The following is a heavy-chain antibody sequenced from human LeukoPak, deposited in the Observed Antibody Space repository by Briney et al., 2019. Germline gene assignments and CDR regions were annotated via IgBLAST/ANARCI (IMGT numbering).Heavy chain of an antibody. CDR1: GFTFDDYG. D-gene: IGHD2-2*01. CDR2: INWNGGST. CDR3: ASPCSSTSCHRDPDAFDI. Sequence: PGGSLRLSCAASGFTFDDYGMSWVRQAPGKGLEWVSGINWNGGSTGYADSVKGRFTISRDNAKNSLYLQMNSLRAEDTAVYYCASPCSSTSCHRDPDAFDIWGQGTMVTVSS. V-gene: IGHV3-20*04. J-gene: IGHJ3*02.